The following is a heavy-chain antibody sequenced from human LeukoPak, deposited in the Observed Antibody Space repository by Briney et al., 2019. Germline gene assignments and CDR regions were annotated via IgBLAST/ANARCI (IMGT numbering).Heavy chain of an antibody. CDR1: GFTVSSNY. D-gene: IGHD2-2*02. V-gene: IGHV3-66*01. CDR2: IYSGGST. Sequence: GSLRLSCAASGFTVSSNYMSWVRQAPGKGLEWVSVIYSGGSTYYADSVKGRFTISRDNSKNTLYLQMNSLRAEDTAVYYCARGPYCSSTSCYTVPFNWGQGTPVTVSS. J-gene: IGHJ4*02. CDR3: ARGPYCSSTSCYTVPFN.